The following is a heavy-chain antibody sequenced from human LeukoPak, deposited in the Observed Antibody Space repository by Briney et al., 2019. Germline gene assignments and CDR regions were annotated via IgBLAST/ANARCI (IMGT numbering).Heavy chain of an antibody. Sequence: GASVKVSCKASGGTFTSYGISWVRQAPGQGLEWMGWISAYNGNTNYAQKLQGRVTMTTDTSTSTAYMELRSLRSDDTAVYYCARDFTAMVPDAGGAFDIWGQGTMVTVSS. J-gene: IGHJ3*02. V-gene: IGHV1-18*01. D-gene: IGHD2-2*01. CDR3: ARDFTAMVPDAGGAFDI. CDR2: ISAYNGNT. CDR1: GGTFTSYG.